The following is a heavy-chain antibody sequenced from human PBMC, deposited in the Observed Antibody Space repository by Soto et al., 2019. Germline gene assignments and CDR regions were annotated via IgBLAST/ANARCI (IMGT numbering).Heavy chain of an antibody. Sequence: SGPTLVNPTQTLTLTCTFSGFSLNTSGVGVGWIRQPPGKALEWLAPIYWNDDKRYSPSLKSRLTITKDTSKNQVVLTMTNMDPVDTATYYCARPLYYYDSSAGLDWFDPWGQGTLVTVSS. CDR2: IYWNDDK. CDR1: GFSLNTSGVG. CDR3: ARPLYYYDSSAGLDWFDP. J-gene: IGHJ5*02. D-gene: IGHD3-22*01. V-gene: IGHV2-5*01.